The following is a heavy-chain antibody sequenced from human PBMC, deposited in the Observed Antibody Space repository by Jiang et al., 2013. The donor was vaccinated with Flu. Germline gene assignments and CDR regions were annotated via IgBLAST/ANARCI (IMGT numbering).Heavy chain of an antibody. CDR3: ARHIGEAVIVGATAVDAFDI. CDR2: IYYSGST. CDR1: GGSISNYY. V-gene: IGHV4-59*08. D-gene: IGHD1-26*01. J-gene: IGHJ3*02. Sequence: GPGLVKPSEILSLTCSVSGGSISNYYWSWIRQSPGKGLEWIGYIYYSGSTNSNPSLKSRVTISVDTSTNQFSLRLSPVTAADTAVYYCARHIGEAVIVGATAVDAFDIWGQGTTVTVSS.